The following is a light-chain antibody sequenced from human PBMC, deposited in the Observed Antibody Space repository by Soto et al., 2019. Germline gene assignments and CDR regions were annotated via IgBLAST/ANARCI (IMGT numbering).Light chain of an antibody. CDR2: EVS. CDR3: SSYTSSTTLGV. J-gene: IGLJ3*02. Sequence: QSVLTQPASVSGSPGQSITISCTGTNSDVGGYDYVSWYQQHPGKAPKLMIYEVSHRPSGVSNRFSGSRSGNTASLTISGLQAEDEADCYCSSYTSSTTLGVFGGGTKLTVL. CDR1: NSDVGGYDY. V-gene: IGLV2-14*01.